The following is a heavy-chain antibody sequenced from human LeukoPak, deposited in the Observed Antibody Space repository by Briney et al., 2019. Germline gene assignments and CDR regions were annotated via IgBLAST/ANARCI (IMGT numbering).Heavy chain of an antibody. CDR3: ARLYCSSTSCYVNYYMDV. J-gene: IGHJ6*03. CDR2: INHSGST. CDR1: GGSFSGYY. Sequence: SETLSLTCAVYGGSFSGYYWSWIRQPPGKGLEWIGEINHSGSTNYNPSLKSRVTISVDTSKNQFSLKLSSVTAADTAVYYCARLYCSSTSCYVNYYMDVWGKGTTVTVSS. D-gene: IGHD2-2*01. V-gene: IGHV4-34*01.